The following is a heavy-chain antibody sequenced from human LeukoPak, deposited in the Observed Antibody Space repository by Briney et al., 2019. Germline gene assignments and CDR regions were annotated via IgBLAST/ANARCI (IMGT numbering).Heavy chain of an antibody. V-gene: IGHV1-2*02. Sequence: GASVTDSFMGTRYTYTHYHLDWVRPAPGQGLEWMGWINPNSGGTNYAQNFQGRVTMTRDTSIRTAYMEVSRLRSDDTAVYYCAREYSSGYGYWGQGTLVTVSS. CDR1: RYTYTHYH. CDR2: INPNSGGT. J-gene: IGHJ4*02. CDR3: AREYSSGYGY. D-gene: IGHD3-22*01.